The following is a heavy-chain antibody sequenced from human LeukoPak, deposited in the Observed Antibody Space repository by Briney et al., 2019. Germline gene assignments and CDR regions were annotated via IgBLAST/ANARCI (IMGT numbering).Heavy chain of an antibody. CDR2: ISGDGGST. J-gene: IGHJ3*02. Sequence: PGGSLRFSCAASGFTFDDYAMHWVRQAPGKGLEWVSLISGDGGSTYYADSVKGRFTISRDNSKNSLYLQTNSLRTEDTALYYCAKDIFTGGDLDAFDIWGQGTMVTVSS. CDR1: GFTFDDYA. D-gene: IGHD2-21*02. V-gene: IGHV3-43*02. CDR3: AKDIFTGGDLDAFDI.